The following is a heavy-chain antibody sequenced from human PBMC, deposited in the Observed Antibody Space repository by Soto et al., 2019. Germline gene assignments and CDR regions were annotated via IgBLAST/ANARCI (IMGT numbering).Heavy chain of an antibody. CDR2: ISGSGGST. CDR1: GFTFITYA. J-gene: IGHJ4*02. Sequence: EVQLLDSGGGLLQPGGTLRLSCAASGFTFITYAMSWVSQAPGKGLEWVSIISGSGGSTYYPDSVKGRFTISRDNPKNTLYLQMNSLRADDTAVYYCAKLPAAQSYFDFWGQGTLVTVSS. V-gene: IGHV3-23*01. CDR3: AKLPAAQSYFDF. D-gene: IGHD2-2*01.